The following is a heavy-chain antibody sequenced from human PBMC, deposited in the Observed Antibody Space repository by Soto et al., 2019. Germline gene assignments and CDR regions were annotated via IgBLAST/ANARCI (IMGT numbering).Heavy chain of an antibody. CDR1: GYTLTSYA. V-gene: IGHV1-3*01. J-gene: IGHJ4*02. CDR3: ARRGAAAGFLDY. D-gene: IGHD6-13*01. CDR2: INAGNGNT. Sequence: ASVKVSCKASGYTLTSYAMHWVRQAPGQRLEWMGWINAGNGNTKYSQKFQGRVTITRDTSASTAYMELSSLRSEDTAVYYCARRGAAAGFLDYWGQGALVTVSS.